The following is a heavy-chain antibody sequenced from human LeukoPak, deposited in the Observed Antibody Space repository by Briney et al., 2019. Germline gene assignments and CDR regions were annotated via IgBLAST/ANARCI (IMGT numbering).Heavy chain of an antibody. CDR1: GGSISSYY. J-gene: IGHJ4*02. CDR2: IFYSGST. V-gene: IGHV4-59*05. D-gene: IGHD6-13*01. Sequence: SETLSLTCTVSGGSISSYYWSWIRQPPGKGLEWIGSIFYSGSTYYNPSLKSRVTISVDTSKTQFSLKLSSVTAADTAVYYCAKQQLVRCFDYWGQGTLVTVSS. CDR3: AKQQLVRCFDY.